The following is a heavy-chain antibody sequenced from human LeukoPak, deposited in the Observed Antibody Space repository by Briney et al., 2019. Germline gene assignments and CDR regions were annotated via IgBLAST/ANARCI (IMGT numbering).Heavy chain of an antibody. CDR1: GYSFTSNY. D-gene: IGHD3-10*01. CDR3: AREGTMVRGVIIRTGWFDP. Sequence: ASVKVSCKASGYSFTSNYIHWVRQAPGQGLEWMGLIYPRDGSTSYAQKFQGRVTVTRDTSTSTVHMELSSLRSEDTAVYYCAREGTMVRGVIIRTGWFDPWGQGTLVTVSS. J-gene: IGHJ5*02. CDR2: IYPRDGST. V-gene: IGHV1-46*01.